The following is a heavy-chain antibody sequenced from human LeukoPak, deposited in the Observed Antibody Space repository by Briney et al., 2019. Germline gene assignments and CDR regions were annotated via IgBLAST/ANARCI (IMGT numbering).Heavy chain of an antibody. CDR3: ARDLGNYYGSGSYPPDY. CDR2: IWYDGSNK. J-gene: IGHJ4*02. V-gene: IGHV3-33*01. Sequence: GGSLRLSCAASGFTFSSYGMHWVRQAPGKGLEWVAVIWYDGSNKYYADSVKGRFTISRDNSKNTLYLQMNILRAEDTAVYYCARDLGNYYGSGSYPPDYWGQGTLVTVSS. D-gene: IGHD3-10*01. CDR1: GFTFSSYG.